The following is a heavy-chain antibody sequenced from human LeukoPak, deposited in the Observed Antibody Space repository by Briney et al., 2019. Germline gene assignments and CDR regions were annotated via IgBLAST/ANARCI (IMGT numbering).Heavy chain of an antibody. Sequence: PGGSLRLSCAALGFTFSSSAMNWVRQAPGKGLEWVSYISGGSSTIHYADSVKGRFTISRDNAKNSLYLQMNSLRDEDTALYYCTRDYGYSSSFDYWGQGTLVTVSS. J-gene: IGHJ4*02. V-gene: IGHV3-48*02. CDR2: ISGGSSTI. D-gene: IGHD6-13*01. CDR3: TRDYGYSSSFDY. CDR1: GFTFSSSA.